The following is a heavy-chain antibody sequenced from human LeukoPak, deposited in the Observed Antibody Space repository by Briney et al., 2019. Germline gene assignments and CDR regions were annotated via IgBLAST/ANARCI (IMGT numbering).Heavy chain of an antibody. D-gene: IGHD3-16*02. CDR2: INPNSGGT. CDR1: GYTFTGYY. J-gene: IGHJ5*02. CDR3: ARATYDYVWGSYRYFGWFDP. Sequence: ASVKVSCKASGYTFTGYYMHWVRQAPGQGLEWMGWINPNSGGTNYAQKFQGRVTMTRDTSISTAYMELSRLRSDDTAVYYCARATYDYVWGSYRYFGWFDPWGEGTLVTVSS. V-gene: IGHV1-2*02.